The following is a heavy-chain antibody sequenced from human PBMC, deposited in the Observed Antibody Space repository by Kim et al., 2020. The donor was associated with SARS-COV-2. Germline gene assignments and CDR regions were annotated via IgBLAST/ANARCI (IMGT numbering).Heavy chain of an antibody. CDR2: IYSGGSST. CDR3: AKTRNYYDSSGYYAV. D-gene: IGHD3-22*01. Sequence: GGSLRLSCAASGFTFSSYAMSWVRQAPGKGLEWVSVIYSGGSSTYYADSVKGRFTISRDNSKNTLYLQMNSLRAEDTAVYYCAKTRNYYDSSGYYAVWGQGTLVTVSS. J-gene: IGHJ4*02. CDR1: GFTFSSYA. V-gene: IGHV3-23*03.